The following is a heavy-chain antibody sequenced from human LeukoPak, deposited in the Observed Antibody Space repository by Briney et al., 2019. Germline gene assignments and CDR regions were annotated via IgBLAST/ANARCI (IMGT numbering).Heavy chain of an antibody. CDR2: IYPGDSDS. V-gene: IGHV5-51*01. D-gene: IGHD6-19*01. CDR3: ARILGGYSSGWYAFDY. J-gene: IGHJ4*02. CDR1: GYRFTSNW. Sequence: GESLKISCKGSGYRFTSNWIGWVRQMPGKGLEWMGIIYPGDSDSRHSPSFQGQVTFSADKSISTAYLQWSSLKASDTAMYYCARILGGYSSGWYAFDYWGQGTLVTVSS.